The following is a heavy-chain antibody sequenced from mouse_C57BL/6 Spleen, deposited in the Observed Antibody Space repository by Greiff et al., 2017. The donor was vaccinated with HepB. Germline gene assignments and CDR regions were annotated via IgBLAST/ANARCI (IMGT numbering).Heavy chain of an antibody. CDR3: ASTDDDGSSYPAWFAY. J-gene: IGHJ3*01. V-gene: IGHV1-53*01. Sequence: VQLQQSGTELVKPGASVKLSCKASGYTFTSYWMHWVKQRPGQGLEWIGNINPSNGGTNYNEKFKSKATLTVDKSSSTAYMQLSSLTSEDTAVYYWASTDDDGSSYPAWFAYWGQGTLVTVSA. CDR1: GYTFTSYW. D-gene: IGHD1-1*01. CDR2: INPSNGGT.